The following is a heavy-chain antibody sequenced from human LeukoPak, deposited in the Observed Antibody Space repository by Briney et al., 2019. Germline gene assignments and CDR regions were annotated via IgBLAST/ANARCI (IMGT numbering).Heavy chain of an antibody. CDR1: GFTFGDYA. Sequence: PGGSLRLSCTASGFTFGDYAMSWFRQAPGKGLEWIGSIYDSGSTYYNPSLKSRVTISVDTSKNQFSLKLNSVTAADTAVYYCARHYGPWGQGTLVTVSS. V-gene: IGHV4-39*01. CDR2: IYDSGST. J-gene: IGHJ5*02. CDR3: ARHYGP. D-gene: IGHD3-10*01.